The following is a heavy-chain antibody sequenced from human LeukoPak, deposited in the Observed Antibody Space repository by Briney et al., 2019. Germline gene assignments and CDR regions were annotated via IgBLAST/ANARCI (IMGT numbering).Heavy chain of an antibody. CDR3: AREAQEGPLAYYFDY. Sequence: ASVKVSCKASGYTFTSYAMHWVRQAPGQRLEWMGWINAGNGNTKYSQKFQGRVTITRDTSASTAYMELSSPRSEDTAVYYCAREAQEGPLAYYFDYWGQGTLVTVSS. CDR1: GYTFTSYA. V-gene: IGHV1-3*01. J-gene: IGHJ4*02. CDR2: INAGNGNT.